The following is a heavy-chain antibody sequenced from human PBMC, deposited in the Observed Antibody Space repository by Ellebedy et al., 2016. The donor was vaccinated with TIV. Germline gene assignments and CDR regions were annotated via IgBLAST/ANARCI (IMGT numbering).Heavy chain of an antibody. V-gene: IGHV3-15*01. CDR2: LKRESQTT. CDR1: GLKFSDAW. D-gene: IGHD1-26*01. J-gene: IGHJ4*02. Sequence: PGGSLRLSCVVSGLKFSDAWMNWVRQAPGKGLEWIGRLKRESQTTDYAAPAKGRFSISSDDSINTLYLQMNNLKIEDTAVYYCTWVGHENRAYYFASWGQGTRVTVSS. CDR3: TWVGHENRAYYFAS.